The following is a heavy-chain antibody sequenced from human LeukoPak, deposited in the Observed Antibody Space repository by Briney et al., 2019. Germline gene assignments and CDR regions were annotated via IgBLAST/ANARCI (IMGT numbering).Heavy chain of an antibody. D-gene: IGHD2-21*02. CDR2: ISGSGGST. V-gene: IGHV3-23*01. CDR1: GFTFSSYA. CDR3: AKVPAYCGGGCHLYFDY. Sequence: GGSLRLSCAASGFTFSSYAMSWVRQAPGKGLEWVSAISGSGGSTYYADSVKGRFTISRDNSKNTLYLQMNSLRAEDTAVYYCAKVPAYCGGGCHLYFDYWGQGTLVTVSS. J-gene: IGHJ4*02.